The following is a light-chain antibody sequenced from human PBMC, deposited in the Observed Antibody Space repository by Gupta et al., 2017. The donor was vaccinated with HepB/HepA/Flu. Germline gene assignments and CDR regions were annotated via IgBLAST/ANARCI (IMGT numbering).Light chain of an antibody. CDR1: EGIGRK. Sequence: EILMTQSPATLSVSPAERATLSCRASEGIGRKLAWYQQKPGQPPRLIMDDSSNRVNGIPGRFSGSGAGTEFTLTISSLQSEDFAVYYWQQDDNWVTFGGGTKVEI. CDR3: QQDDNWVT. V-gene: IGKV3-15*01. J-gene: IGKJ4*01. CDR2: DSS.